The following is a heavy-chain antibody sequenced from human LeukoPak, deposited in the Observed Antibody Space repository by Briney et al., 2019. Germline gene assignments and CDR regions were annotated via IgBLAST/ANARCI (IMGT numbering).Heavy chain of an antibody. D-gene: IGHD3-22*01. Sequence: GGSLRLSCTVSGFTVSSNSMSWVRQAPGKGLEWVSFIYTTGNTHNSDSVKGRFTISRDSSKNTLYLQMNSLRAEDTAVYYCARDLYRIVVVPHYFDYWGQGTLVTVSS. V-gene: IGHV3-53*01. CDR1: GFTVSSNS. CDR2: IYTTGNT. J-gene: IGHJ4*02. CDR3: ARDLYRIVVVPHYFDY.